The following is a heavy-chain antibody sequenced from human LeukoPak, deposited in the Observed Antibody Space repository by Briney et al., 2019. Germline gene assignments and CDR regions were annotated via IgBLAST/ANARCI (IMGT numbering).Heavy chain of an antibody. Sequence: ASVKVSCKASGYTFTSYYMHWVRQAPGQGLEWMGIINPSGGSTSYAQKFQGRVTMTRDMSTSTVYMELSSLRSEDTAVYYCARDPAATANSPGPYYMDVWGKGTTVTVSS. CDR3: ARDPAATANSPGPYYMDV. CDR1: GYTFTSYY. D-gene: IGHD6-25*01. V-gene: IGHV1-46*01. J-gene: IGHJ6*03. CDR2: INPSGGST.